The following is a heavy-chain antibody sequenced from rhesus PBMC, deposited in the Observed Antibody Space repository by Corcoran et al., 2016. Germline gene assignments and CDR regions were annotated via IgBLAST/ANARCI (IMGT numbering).Heavy chain of an antibody. Sequence: VQLQESGPGLVKPSETLSLTCAFSGGSITSTYWIWLPQPPGNRLEWIGSIYGSSTSTNYNPPLKSRVTISKDTSKNQFSLKLSSVTAADTAVYYCARETYGSKFDYWGQGVLVTVSS. CDR1: GGSITSTYW. V-gene: IGHV4S18*01. CDR3: ARETYGSKFDY. CDR2: IYGSSTST. D-gene: IGHD4-29*01. J-gene: IGHJ4*01.